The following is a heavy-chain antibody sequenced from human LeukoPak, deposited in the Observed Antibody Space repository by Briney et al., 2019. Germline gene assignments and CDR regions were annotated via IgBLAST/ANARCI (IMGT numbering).Heavy chain of an antibody. V-gene: IGHV4-34*01. Sequence: SETLSLTCAVYGGSFSGYYWSWIRQPPGKGLEWIGEINHSGSTNYNPSLKSRVTISVDTSKKQFSLKLSSVTAAVTAVYYCARGWAGRPNDYWGQGTLVTVSS. J-gene: IGHJ4*02. CDR3: ARGWAGRPNDY. CDR1: GGSFSGYY. CDR2: INHSGST. D-gene: IGHD6-19*01.